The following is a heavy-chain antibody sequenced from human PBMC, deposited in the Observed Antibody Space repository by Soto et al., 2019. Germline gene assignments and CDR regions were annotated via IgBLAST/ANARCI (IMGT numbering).Heavy chain of an antibody. CDR1: GFTFSSYA. Sequence: EVQLLESGGGLVQPGGSLRLSCAASGFTFSSYAMNWFRQAPGKGLEWVSVISGSGGSTYYADAVKGRFTISRDNSKNTPYLQMNSLRAEDTAVYYCAKRTVGWYFDLWGRGTLVTVSS. D-gene: IGHD4-17*01. V-gene: IGHV3-23*01. CDR3: AKRTVGWYFDL. CDR2: ISGSGGST. J-gene: IGHJ2*01.